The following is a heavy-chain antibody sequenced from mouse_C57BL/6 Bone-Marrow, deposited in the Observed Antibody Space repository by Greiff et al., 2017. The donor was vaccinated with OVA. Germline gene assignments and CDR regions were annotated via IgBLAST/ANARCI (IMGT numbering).Heavy chain of an antibody. CDR3: ARKEGY. J-gene: IGHJ2*01. Sequence: VQLQQSGAELVRPGASVKLSCKASGYTFTDYYINWVKQRPGQGLEWIARIYPGSGNTYYNEKFKGKATLTAEKSSSTAYMQLSSLTSEDSAVYFCARKEGYWGQGTTLTVSS. CDR2: IYPGSGNT. CDR1: GYTFTDYY. V-gene: IGHV1-76*01.